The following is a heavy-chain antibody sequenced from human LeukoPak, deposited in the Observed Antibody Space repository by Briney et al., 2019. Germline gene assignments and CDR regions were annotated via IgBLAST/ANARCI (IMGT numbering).Heavy chain of an antibody. CDR1: GGSISSSSYY. CDR2: INHSGST. V-gene: IGHV4-39*07. CDR3: ARGDPPLRWLARRAEYFQH. D-gene: IGHD6-19*01. Sequence: SETLSLTCTVSGGSISSSSYYWSWIRQPPGKGLEWIGEINHSGSTNYNPSLKSRVTISVDTSKNQFSLKLSSVTAADTAVYYCARGDPPLRWLARRAEYFQHWGQGTLVTVSS. J-gene: IGHJ1*01.